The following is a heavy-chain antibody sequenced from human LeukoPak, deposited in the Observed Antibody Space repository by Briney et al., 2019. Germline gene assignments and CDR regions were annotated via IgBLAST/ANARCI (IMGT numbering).Heavy chain of an antibody. CDR2: ISWNSGSI. Sequence: PGRSLRLSCAASGFTFDDYAMHWVRQAPGKGLEWVSGISWNSGSIGYADSVKGRFTISRDNAKNSLYLQMNSLRAEDTALYYCAKGGPVDYDFWSETTVTPDWYFDLWGRGTLVTVSS. D-gene: IGHD3-3*01. J-gene: IGHJ2*01. CDR3: AKGGPVDYDFWSETTVTPDWYFDL. CDR1: GFTFDDYA. V-gene: IGHV3-9*01.